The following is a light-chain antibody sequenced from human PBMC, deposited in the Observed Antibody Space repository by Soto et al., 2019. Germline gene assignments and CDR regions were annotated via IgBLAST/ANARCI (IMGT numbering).Light chain of an antibody. CDR2: LGS. Sequence: DIVMTQSPLSLPVTPGEPASISCRSSQSLLHNNGYNYLDWYLQKPGQSPQLLIYLGSNRASGVPDRFSGSGSGTDFTLKISRVEAEDVGVYCCMQALQAPRTLGQGTKVDIK. J-gene: IGKJ1*01. V-gene: IGKV2-28*01. CDR3: MQALQAPRT. CDR1: QSLLHNNGYNY.